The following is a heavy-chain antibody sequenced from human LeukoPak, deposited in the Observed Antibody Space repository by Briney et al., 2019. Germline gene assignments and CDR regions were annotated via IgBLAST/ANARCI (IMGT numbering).Heavy chain of an antibody. J-gene: IGHJ4*02. CDR2: IYYSGST. V-gene: IGHV4-31*03. D-gene: IGHD2-2*02. CDR1: GGSISSGGYY. CDR3: ARSYCSSTSCYRGDYYFDY. Sequence: PSQTLSLTCTVSGGSISSGGYYWSWIRQHPGKGPEWIGYIYYSGSTYYNPSLKSRVTISVDTSKNQFSLKLSSVTAADTAVYYCARSYCSSTSCYRGDYYFDYWGQGTLVTVSS.